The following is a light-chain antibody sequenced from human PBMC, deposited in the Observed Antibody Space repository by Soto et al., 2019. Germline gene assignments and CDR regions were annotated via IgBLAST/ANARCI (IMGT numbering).Light chain of an antibody. V-gene: IGKV1-27*01. Sequence: DIQMTQSPSSLSASVGDRVTITCRASQDISNYLAWYQQKPGKVPTLLIYAASALQSGVPSRFSGSGSGTDFTLTISSLQPDDVATYYCQKYGSAPPFTFGPGTKVDFK. J-gene: IGKJ3*01. CDR2: AAS. CDR1: QDISNY. CDR3: QKYGSAPPFT.